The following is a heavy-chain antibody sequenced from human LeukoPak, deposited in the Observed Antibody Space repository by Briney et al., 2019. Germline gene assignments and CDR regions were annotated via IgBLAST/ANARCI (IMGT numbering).Heavy chain of an antibody. V-gene: IGHV3-23*01. J-gene: IGHJ4*02. CDR3: AKLSLSGRSQSADY. Sequence: GGSLRLSCVASGLTFNSHSMSWVRQAPGMGLEWVSVVSTNGDVTFYADSVKGRFTISRDNSKNTMFLQMNSLRAEDTAVYYCAKLSLSGRSQSADYWGQGTLVTVSS. CDR1: GLTFNSHS. D-gene: IGHD3-10*01. CDR2: VSTNGDVT.